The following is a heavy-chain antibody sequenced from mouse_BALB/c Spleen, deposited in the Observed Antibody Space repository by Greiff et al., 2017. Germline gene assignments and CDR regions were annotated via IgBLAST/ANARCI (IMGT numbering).Heavy chain of an antibody. D-gene: IGHD2-4*01. CDR3: ARSHELRHGAGVAY. CDR2: INPSTGYT. V-gene: IGHV1-7*01. Sequence: VQLHQSGAELAKPGASVKMSCKASGYTFTSYWMHWVKQRPGQGLEWIGYINPSTGYTKYNQKFKDKATLTADKSSSTAYMQLSSLTSEDSAVYYFARSHELRHGAGVAYWGQGTLGTVSA. CDR1: GYTFTSYW. J-gene: IGHJ3*01.